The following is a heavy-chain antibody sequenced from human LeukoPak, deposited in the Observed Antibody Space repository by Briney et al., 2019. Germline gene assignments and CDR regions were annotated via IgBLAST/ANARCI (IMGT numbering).Heavy chain of an antibody. D-gene: IGHD6-13*01. CDR3: ASGGVFSSSWNDN. V-gene: IGHV3-23*01. CDR1: GFTFSRYA. CDR2: ISGSGGTT. J-gene: IGHJ4*02. Sequence: PGGSLRLSCAASGFTFSRYAMTWVRQAPGKGLEWVSVISGSGGTTDYADSVKGRFTISRDNSKNTLYLQMNSLRAEDTAVYYCASGGVFSSSWNDNWGQGTLVTVSS.